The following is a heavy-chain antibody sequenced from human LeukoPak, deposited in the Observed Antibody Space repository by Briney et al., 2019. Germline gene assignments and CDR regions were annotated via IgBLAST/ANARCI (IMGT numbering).Heavy chain of an antibody. Sequence: GGSLRLSCAAPGFTFSSYPMSWVRQAPGKGLEWVAAIGDKGVDRKYADSVKGRFTISRDNSKNTLYLQMNSLRVEDTAIYYCGRDWKLDYWGQGTLVTVSS. CDR2: IGDKGVDR. J-gene: IGHJ4*02. V-gene: IGHV3-23*01. CDR1: GFTFSSYP. CDR3: GRDWKLDY. D-gene: IGHD1-1*01.